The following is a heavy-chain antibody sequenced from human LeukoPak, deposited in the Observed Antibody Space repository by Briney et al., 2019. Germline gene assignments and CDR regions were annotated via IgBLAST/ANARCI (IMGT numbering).Heavy chain of an antibody. CDR2: IYSDNT. Sequence: LSGGSLRLSCAASGFTFSSYWMHWVRQAPGKGLEWVSFIYSDNTHYSDSVKGRFTISRDNSKNTLYLQMNSLRAEDTAVYYCARRAGAYSHPYDYWGQGTLVTVSS. CDR3: ARRAGAYSHPYDY. V-gene: IGHV3-53*01. J-gene: IGHJ4*02. CDR1: GFTFSSYW. D-gene: IGHD4/OR15-4a*01.